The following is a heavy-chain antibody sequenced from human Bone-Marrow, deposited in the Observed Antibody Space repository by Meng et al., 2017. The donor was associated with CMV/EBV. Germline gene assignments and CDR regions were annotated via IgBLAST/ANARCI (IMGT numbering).Heavy chain of an antibody. V-gene: IGHV3-66*02. CDR1: GFTVSSNH. Sequence: GESLKISCADSGFTVSSNHMSWVRQAPGKGLEWVSLIYNGDSTFYADSVKGRFTITRDNSKNTLYLQMNSLRTEDTAVYYWATVDRGGLPLGFGMDVWGQGTTVTVSS. CDR3: ATVDRGGLPLGFGMDV. J-gene: IGHJ6*02. CDR2: IYNGDST. D-gene: IGHD3-10*01.